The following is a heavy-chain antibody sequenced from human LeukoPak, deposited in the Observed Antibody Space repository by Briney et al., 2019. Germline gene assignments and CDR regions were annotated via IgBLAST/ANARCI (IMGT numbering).Heavy chain of an antibody. D-gene: IGHD3-22*01. CDR2: IYYSEST. CDR1: GGSISSGGYY. CDR3: ARGAGGYYDSSGYYSYFDY. V-gene: IGHV4-31*03. Sequence: PSETLSLTCTVSGGSISSGGYYWSWIRQHPGKGLEWIGYIYYSESTYYNPSLKSRVTLSVDTSKNQCSQKLSSVTAADTAVYYCARGAGGYYDSSGYYSYFDYWGQGTLVTVSS. J-gene: IGHJ4*02.